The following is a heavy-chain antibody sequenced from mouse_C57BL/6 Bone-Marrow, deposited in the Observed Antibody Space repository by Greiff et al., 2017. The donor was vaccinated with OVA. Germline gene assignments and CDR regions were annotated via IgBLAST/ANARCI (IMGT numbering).Heavy chain of an antibody. V-gene: IGHV1-55*01. CDR2: IYPGSGST. CDR3: ARTHYCGSSSSDY. Sequence: QVQLQQAGAELVKPGASVKMSCKASGYTFTSYWITWVKQRPGQGLEWIGVIYPGSGSTNYNEKFKSKATLTVDTSSSTAYMQLSSLTSEDSAVYYCARTHYCGSSSSDYWGQGTTLTVSS. D-gene: IGHD1-1*01. CDR1: GYTFTSYW. J-gene: IGHJ2*01.